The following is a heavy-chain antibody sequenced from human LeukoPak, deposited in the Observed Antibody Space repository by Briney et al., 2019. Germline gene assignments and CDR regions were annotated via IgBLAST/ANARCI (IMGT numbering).Heavy chain of an antibody. CDR3: ARDQFSYCSSTSCFPLTT. V-gene: IGHV3-64*01. CDR2: ISSNGGST. D-gene: IGHD2-2*01. J-gene: IGHJ5*02. Sequence: GGSLRLSCAASGFTFSSYAMHWVRQAPGKGLEYVSAISSNGGSTYYANSVKGRFTISRGNSKNTLYLQMGSLRAEDMAVYYCARDQFSYCSSTSCFPLTTWGQGTLVTVSS. CDR1: GFTFSSYA.